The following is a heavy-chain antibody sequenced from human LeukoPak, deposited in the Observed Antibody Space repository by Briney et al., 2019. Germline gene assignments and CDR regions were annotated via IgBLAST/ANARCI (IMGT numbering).Heavy chain of an antibody. V-gene: IGHV3-48*01. CDR3: ARDLNAFDI. Sequence: GGPLRLSCAASGFTSNTYSMNWVRQAPGKGLEWVSYISYISSSSSIIYYADSVKGRFTISRDSAKNSLYLQMNSLRAEDTAVYYCARDLNAFDIWGQGTMVTVSS. CDR1: GFTSNTYS. CDR2: ISSSSSII. J-gene: IGHJ3*02.